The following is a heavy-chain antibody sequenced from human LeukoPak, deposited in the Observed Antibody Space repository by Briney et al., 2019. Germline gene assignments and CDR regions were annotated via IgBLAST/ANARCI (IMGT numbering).Heavy chain of an antibody. D-gene: IGHD3-10*01. J-gene: IGHJ5*02. Sequence: SETLSLTCTVSGGSISSYYWSWIRQPAGKGLEWIGRIYTSGSTNYNPSLKSRVTMSVDTSKNQFSLKLSSVTAADTAVYYCARDLLVRGEDWFDPWGQGTLVTVSS. CDR1: GGSISSYY. CDR3: ARDLLVRGEDWFDP. CDR2: IYTSGST. V-gene: IGHV4-4*07.